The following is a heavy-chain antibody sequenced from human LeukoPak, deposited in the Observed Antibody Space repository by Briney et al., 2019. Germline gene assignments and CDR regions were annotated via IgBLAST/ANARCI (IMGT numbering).Heavy chain of an antibody. CDR3: ARSAITLVRGVMGY. D-gene: IGHD3-10*01. CDR2: INPSGGST. Sequence: ASVKVSCKASGYTFTSYNMHWVRQAPGQGLEWMGIINPSGGSTNYAQKFQGRVTMTRDTSISTAYMELSRLRSDDTAVYYCARSAITLVRGVMGYWGQGTLVTVSS. J-gene: IGHJ4*02. CDR1: GYTFTSYN. V-gene: IGHV1-2*02.